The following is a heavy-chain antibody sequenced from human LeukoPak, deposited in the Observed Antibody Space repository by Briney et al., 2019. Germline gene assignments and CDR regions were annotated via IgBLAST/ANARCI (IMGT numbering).Heavy chain of an antibody. J-gene: IGHJ4*02. CDR2: ISYDGSNK. V-gene: IGHV3-30*04. CDR3: ARAGDCSSTSCYLPGDY. D-gene: IGHD2-2*01. CDR1: GFTFSSYA. Sequence: PGGSLRLSCAASGFTFSSYAMHWVRQAPGKGLEWVAVISYDGSNKYYADSVKGRFTISRDNSKNTLYLQMNSLRAEDTAVYYCARAGDCSSTSCYLPGDYWGQGTLVTVSS.